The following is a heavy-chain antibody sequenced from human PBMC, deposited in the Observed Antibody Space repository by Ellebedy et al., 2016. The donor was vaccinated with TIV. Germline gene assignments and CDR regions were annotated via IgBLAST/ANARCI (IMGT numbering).Heavy chain of an antibody. CDR1: GFTFSSYD. Sequence: GESLKISCAASGFTFSSYDMHWVRQATGKGLEWVSAIGTAGDTYYPGSVKGRFTISRDNSKNTLYLQMNSLRAEDTAVYYCARDHHGLSHWGQGTLVTVSS. D-gene: IGHD4-17*01. V-gene: IGHV3-13*01. CDR2: IGTAGDT. CDR3: ARDHHGLSH. J-gene: IGHJ4*02.